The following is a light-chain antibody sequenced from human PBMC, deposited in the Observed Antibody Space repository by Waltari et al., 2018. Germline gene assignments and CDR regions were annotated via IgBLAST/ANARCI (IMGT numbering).Light chain of an antibody. Sequence: EVVLTQSPGTLSLSPGERAILSCRASPGISSNYLDWYQQKPGQAPRLLIYGASSRATGIPDRFSGGGSGTDFTLTISSLQAEDVAIYYCQQYYRIPYTFGQETKLEIK. CDR3: QQYYRIPYT. V-gene: IGKV3-20*01. CDR2: GAS. J-gene: IGKJ2*01. CDR1: PGISSNY.